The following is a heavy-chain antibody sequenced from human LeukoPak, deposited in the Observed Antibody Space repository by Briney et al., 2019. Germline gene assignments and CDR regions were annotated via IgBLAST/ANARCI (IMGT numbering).Heavy chain of an antibody. CDR3: AKGGYDFWVQSHYGMDV. J-gene: IGHJ6*02. CDR1: GFTFSSYG. D-gene: IGHD3-3*01. V-gene: IGHV3-30*18. CDR2: ISYDGSNK. Sequence: GGSLRLSCAASGFTFSSYGMHWVRQAPGKGLEWVAVISYDGSNKYYADSVKGRFTISRDNSKNTLYLQMNSLRAEDTAVYYCAKGGYDFWVQSHYGMDVWGQGTTVTVS.